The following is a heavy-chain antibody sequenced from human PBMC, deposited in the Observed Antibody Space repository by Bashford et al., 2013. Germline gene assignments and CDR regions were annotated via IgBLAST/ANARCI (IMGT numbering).Heavy chain of an antibody. CDR3: ARLGGNCSRWSLLPLHFGNWLDP. CDR2: IYPDDSDT. CDR1: GYIFTTYW. V-gene: IGHV5-51*01. J-gene: IGHJ5*02. Sequence: GESLKISCKGSGYIFTTYWIGWVRQMPGKGLEWMAIIYPDDSDTRYSPSFQGQVTFSVDKSVRTAYLQWRSLKASDTAMYYCARLGGNCSRWSLLPLHFGNWLDPWGQGTLVTVSS. D-gene: IGHD2-15*01.